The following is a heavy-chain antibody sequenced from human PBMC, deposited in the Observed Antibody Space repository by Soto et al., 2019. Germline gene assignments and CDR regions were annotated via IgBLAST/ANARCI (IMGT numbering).Heavy chain of an antibody. CDR3: ASKGLRYYYGSGSSWDYYGMDV. CDR1: GYSWTSYW. CDR2: IYPCDSDT. D-gene: IGHD3-10*01. V-gene: IGHV5-51*01. J-gene: IGHJ6*02. Sequence: PXESLKISFKGAGYSWTSYWIGWVRQMPGKGLEWMGIIYPCDSDTRYSPSFQGQVTISADKSISTAYLQWSSLKASDTAMYYCASKGLRYYYGSGSSWDYYGMDVWGQGTTVTVSS.